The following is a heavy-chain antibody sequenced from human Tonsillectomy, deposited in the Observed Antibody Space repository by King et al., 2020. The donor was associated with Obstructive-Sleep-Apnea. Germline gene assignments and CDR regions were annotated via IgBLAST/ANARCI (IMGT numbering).Heavy chain of an antibody. Sequence: VQLVESGGGLVQPGGSLRLSCAASGFTFSSYSMNLVRQAPGEGLEWVSYISSSSSTIYYSESVKGRFTISRDNAKNSLDLQMNSLIAEDTAVYYCAREWIAAAGTGIDYWGQGTLVTVSS. CDR3: AREWIAAAGTGIDY. D-gene: IGHD6-13*01. V-gene: IGHV3-48*04. CDR2: ISSSSSTI. J-gene: IGHJ4*02. CDR1: GFTFSSYS.